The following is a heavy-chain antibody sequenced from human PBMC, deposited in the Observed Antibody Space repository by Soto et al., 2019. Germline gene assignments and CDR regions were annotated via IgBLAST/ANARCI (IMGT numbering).Heavy chain of an antibody. CDR2: IDTGSKFM. CDR3: ARETESYKWNDGLMDV. Sequence: EVQLVESGGGLVKPGGSLRLSCAASGFTFSAYTMNWVRQAPGKGLEWISSIDTGSKFMFYADSVTGRFTISRDNAKNSLSLQINSLRAEDTAVYYCARETESYKWNDGLMDVWGQGTTVTVSS. D-gene: IGHD1-20*01. J-gene: IGHJ6*02. V-gene: IGHV3-21*01. CDR1: GFTFSAYT.